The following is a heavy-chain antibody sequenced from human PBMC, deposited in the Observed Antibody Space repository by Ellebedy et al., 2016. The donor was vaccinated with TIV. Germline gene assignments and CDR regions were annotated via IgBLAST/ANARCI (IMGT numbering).Heavy chain of an antibody. Sequence: GGSLRLSXKASGYSFSTYWFGWVRQMPGKGLEWMGIIAPGDRDTRYSPSFEGQVTISADKSITTAYLQWSSLKASDTAMYYCARLYCTGGDCYPFDAFDIWGQGTMVTVSS. J-gene: IGHJ3*02. CDR3: ARLYCTGGDCYPFDAFDI. D-gene: IGHD2-8*02. CDR2: IAPGDRDT. CDR1: GYSFSTYW. V-gene: IGHV5-51*01.